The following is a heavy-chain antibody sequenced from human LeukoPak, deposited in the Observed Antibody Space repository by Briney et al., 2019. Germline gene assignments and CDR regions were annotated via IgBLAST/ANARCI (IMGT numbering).Heavy chain of an antibody. D-gene: IGHD6-13*01. Sequence: GGSLRLSCAASGFTFDDYAMHWVRQAPGKGLEWVSGISWNSGSIGYADSVKGRFTISRDNAKNSLYLQMNSLRAEDTAVYYCARDVAPGIAAVVSPDFDYWGQGTLVTVSS. CDR3: ARDVAPGIAAVVSPDFDY. V-gene: IGHV3-9*01. CDR1: GFTFDDYA. J-gene: IGHJ4*02. CDR2: ISWNSGSI.